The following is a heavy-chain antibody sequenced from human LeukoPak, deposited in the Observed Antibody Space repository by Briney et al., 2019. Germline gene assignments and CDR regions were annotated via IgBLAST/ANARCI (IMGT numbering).Heavy chain of an antibody. V-gene: IGHV1-18*01. CDR1: GYTFTSYG. CDR3: ARTGSDYDSSGYTDY. Sequence: ASVKVSCKASGYTFTSYGISWVRRAPGQGLEWMGWISAYNGNTNYAQKLQGRVTMTTDTSTSTAYMELRGLRSDDTAVYYCARTGSDYDSSGYTDYWGQGTLVTVSS. J-gene: IGHJ4*02. CDR2: ISAYNGNT. D-gene: IGHD3-22*01.